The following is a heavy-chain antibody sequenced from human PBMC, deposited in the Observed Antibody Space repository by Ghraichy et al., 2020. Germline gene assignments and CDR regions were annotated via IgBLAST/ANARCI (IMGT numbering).Heavy chain of an antibody. CDR2: LTADGSTT. D-gene: IGHD4-17*01. V-gene: IGHV3-74*01. J-gene: IGHJ4*02. CDR3: ASSPVTTYGTALDY. Sequence: GGSLRLSCAASGFTFSTYCMHWVRQAPGKGLVLVSRLTADGSTTVYADSVKGRFTISRDNAQSTLYLQMNSLRAEDTAVYYCASSPVTTYGTALDYWGQGTLVTVSS. CDR1: GFTFSTYC.